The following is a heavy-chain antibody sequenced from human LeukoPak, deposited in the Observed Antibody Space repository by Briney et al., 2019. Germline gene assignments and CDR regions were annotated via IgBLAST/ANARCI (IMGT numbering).Heavy chain of an antibody. J-gene: IGHJ6*02. CDR1: GFTFSSYG. Sequence: GGSLRLSCTASGFTFSSYGMHWVRQAPGTGLEWVAFISYDGSDNYYADSVKGRFTISRDNSKNTLYLQMNSLRAEDTAVYYCAKDPYCSSTSCYVPFFEAYYYYGMDVWGQGTTVTVSS. CDR3: AKDPYCSSTSCYVPFFEAYYYYGMDV. D-gene: IGHD2-2*01. CDR2: ISYDGSDN. V-gene: IGHV3-30*18.